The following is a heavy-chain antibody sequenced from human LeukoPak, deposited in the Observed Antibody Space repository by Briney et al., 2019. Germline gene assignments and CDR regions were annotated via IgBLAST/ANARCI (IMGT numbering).Heavy chain of an antibody. Sequence: PGGSLRLSCAASGFTVSSNYMSWVRQAPGKGLEWVSVINSGGSTYYADSVKGRFTISRHNSKNTLYLQMNSLRAEDTAVYYCASSYYYGVGVYWGQGTLVTVSS. V-gene: IGHV3-53*04. CDR2: INSGGST. J-gene: IGHJ4*02. CDR1: GFTVSSNY. D-gene: IGHD3-10*01. CDR3: ASSYYYGVGVY.